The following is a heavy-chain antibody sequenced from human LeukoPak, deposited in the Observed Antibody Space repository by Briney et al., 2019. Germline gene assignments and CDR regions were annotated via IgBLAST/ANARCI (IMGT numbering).Heavy chain of an antibody. D-gene: IGHD1-26*01. V-gene: IGHV4-39*01. CDR3: ARRPIVGSTGFYFDP. CDR2: IYYGGSP. CDR1: GGSISTTTNS. J-gene: IGHJ5*02. Sequence: SETLSLTCNVSGGSISTTTNSWGWAWIRQRPTKGLEWIGSIYYGGSPYYTSSLKSRVTISVDTSKNQFSLKLASLTAADTAVYYCARRPIVGSTGFYFDPWGPGTLATVSS.